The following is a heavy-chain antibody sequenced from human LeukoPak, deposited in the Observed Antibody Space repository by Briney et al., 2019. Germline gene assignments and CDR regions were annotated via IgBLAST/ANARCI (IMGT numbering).Heavy chain of an antibody. Sequence: GESLKITFKGSGYSFTSYWIGWVRQMPGKGLEWMGIIYPGDSDNRYSPSFQGQVTISADKSISTAYLQWSSLKASDTAMYYCARSNYYYYYMDVWGKGTTVTISS. CDR2: IYPGDSDN. CDR1: GYSFTSYW. J-gene: IGHJ6*03. CDR3: ARSNYYYYYMDV. V-gene: IGHV5-51*01.